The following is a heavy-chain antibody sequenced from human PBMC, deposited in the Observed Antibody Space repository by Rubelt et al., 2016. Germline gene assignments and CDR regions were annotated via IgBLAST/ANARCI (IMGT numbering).Heavy chain of an antibody. Sequence: GISWVRQAPGQGLEWMGWISAYNGNTNYAQKLQGRVTMTTDTSTSTAYMELRSLRSDDTAVYYCASSSSGWDAFDIWGQGTMVTVSS. CDR2: ISAYNGNT. D-gene: IGHD6-19*01. J-gene: IGHJ3*02. CDR3: ASSSSGWDAFDI. CDR1: G. V-gene: IGHV1-18*01.